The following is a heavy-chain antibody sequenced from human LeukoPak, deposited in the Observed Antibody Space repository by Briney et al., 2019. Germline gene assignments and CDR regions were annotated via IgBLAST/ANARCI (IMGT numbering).Heavy chain of an antibody. D-gene: IGHD5-18*01. CDR2: IYYSGST. Sequence: PSETLSLTCTVSGGSISSYYWSWIRMPPGKGLEWIGYIYYSGSTNYNPSLTSRVTISVNTSKNQFSLKLSSVTAADTAVYYCAREDTAMVVFDYWGQGTLVTVSS. J-gene: IGHJ4*02. CDR3: AREDTAMVVFDY. V-gene: IGHV4-59*13. CDR1: GGSISSYY.